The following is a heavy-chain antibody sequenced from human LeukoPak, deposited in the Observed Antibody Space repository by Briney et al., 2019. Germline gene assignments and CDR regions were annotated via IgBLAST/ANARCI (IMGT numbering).Heavy chain of an antibody. V-gene: IGHV3-30*02. CDR2: IRYDGSNK. Sequence: GGSLRLSCAASGFTFSSYGMHWVRQAPGKGLEWVAFIRYDGSNKYYADSVKGRFTISRDNSKNTLYLQMNSLRAEDTAVYYCAKSGGDYYYYYMDVWGKGTTVTISS. CDR3: AKSGGDYYYYYMDV. CDR1: GFTFSSYG. J-gene: IGHJ6*03.